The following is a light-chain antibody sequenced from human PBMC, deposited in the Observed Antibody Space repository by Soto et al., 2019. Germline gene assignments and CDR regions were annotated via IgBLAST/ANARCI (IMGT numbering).Light chain of an antibody. CDR3: QQLNSDWYA. Sequence: DIQLTQSPSFLSASVGDRVSITCRASQGISTYLAWYLQRPGKAPKLLIYGASTLQSGVPSRFSGSGSGTEFTLTISSLHPEDFGTYYCQQLNSDWYAFGQGTKLEIK. V-gene: IGKV1-9*01. CDR2: GAS. J-gene: IGKJ2*01. CDR1: QGISTY.